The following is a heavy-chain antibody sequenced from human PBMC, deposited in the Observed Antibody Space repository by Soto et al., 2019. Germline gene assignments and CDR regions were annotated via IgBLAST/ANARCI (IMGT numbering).Heavy chain of an antibody. D-gene: IGHD2-8*01. CDR1: GFTFSSYA. CDR3: AKTDANIVLMVYAIIPVPDSFDY. J-gene: IGHJ4*02. V-gene: IGHV3-23*01. Sequence: GALRLSCAASGFTFSSYAMSSVRQAPGKGLEWVSAISGSGGSTYYADSVKGRFTISRDNSKNTLYLQMNSLRAEDTAVYYCAKTDANIVLMVYAIIPVPDSFDYWGQGTLVNVSS. CDR2: ISGSGGST.